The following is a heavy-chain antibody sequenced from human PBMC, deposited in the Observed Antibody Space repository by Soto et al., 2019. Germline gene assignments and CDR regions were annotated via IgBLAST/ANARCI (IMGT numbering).Heavy chain of an antibody. V-gene: IGHV1-3*01. CDR1: GYTFTSYA. D-gene: IGHD3-9*01. J-gene: IGHJ6*02. CDR2: INAGNGNT. Sequence: ASVKVSCKASGYTFTSYAMHWVRQAPGQRLEWLGWINAGNGNTKYSQKFQGRVTITRDTSASTAYMELSSLRSEDTAVYYCARDVVLRYFVGLPPGSMDVWGQGTTVTVSS. CDR3: ARDVVLRYFVGLPPGSMDV.